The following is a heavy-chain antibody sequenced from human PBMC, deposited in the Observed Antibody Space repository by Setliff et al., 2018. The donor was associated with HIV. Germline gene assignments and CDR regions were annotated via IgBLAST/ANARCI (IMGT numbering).Heavy chain of an antibody. J-gene: IGHJ4*02. CDR1: GYSISSGYY. CDR2: IYHSGTT. CDR3: ARHDSSGYYSLDY. Sequence: ASETLSLTCAVSGYSISSGYYWGWIRQPPGKGLEWVGSIYHSGTTYYNPSLKSRVTISVGTSKNQFSLKLSSVTAADTAVYYCARHDSSGYYSLDYWGQGTLVTVSS. V-gene: IGHV4-38-2*01. D-gene: IGHD3-22*01.